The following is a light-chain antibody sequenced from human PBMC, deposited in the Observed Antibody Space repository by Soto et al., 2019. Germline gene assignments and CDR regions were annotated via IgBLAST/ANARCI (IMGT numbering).Light chain of an antibody. CDR2: LGS. CDR1: QSLLHSNGYNY. V-gene: IGKV2-28*01. J-gene: IGKJ1*01. Sequence: VMTQSPLSLPVTPGEPASISCRSSQSLLHSNGYNYLDWYLQKPGQSPQLLIYLGSNRASGVPDRFSGSGSGTDFTLKISRVEAEDVGVYYCMKALQTPPTFGQGTKVDIK. CDR3: MKALQTPPT.